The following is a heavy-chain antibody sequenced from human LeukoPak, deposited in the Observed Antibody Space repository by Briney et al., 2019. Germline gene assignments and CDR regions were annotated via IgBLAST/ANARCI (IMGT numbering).Heavy chain of an antibody. CDR3: ARCCGPASTYITGIAAAGADY. V-gene: IGHV1-18*01. Sequence: GASVKVSCKASGYTFTSYGISWVRQAPGQGLEWMGWISAYNGNTNYAQKLQGRVTMTTDTSTSTAYMELRSLRSDDTAVYYCARCCGPASTYITGIAAAGADYWGQGTLVTVSS. CDR1: GYTFTSYG. CDR2: ISAYNGNT. J-gene: IGHJ4*02. D-gene: IGHD6-13*01.